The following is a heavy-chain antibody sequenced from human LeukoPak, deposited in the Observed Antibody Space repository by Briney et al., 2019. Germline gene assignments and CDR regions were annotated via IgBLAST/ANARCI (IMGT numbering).Heavy chain of an antibody. V-gene: IGHV3-21*01. Sequence: NSGGSLRLSCAASGFTFSSYSMNWVRQAPGKGLEWVSSISSSSSYIYYADSVKGRFTISRDNAKNSLYLQMNSLRAEDTAVYYCARDLHVGAGFLDIWGQGTMVTVSS. J-gene: IGHJ3*02. CDR2: ISSSSSYI. CDR1: GFTFSSYS. D-gene: IGHD1-26*01. CDR3: ARDLHVGAGFLDI.